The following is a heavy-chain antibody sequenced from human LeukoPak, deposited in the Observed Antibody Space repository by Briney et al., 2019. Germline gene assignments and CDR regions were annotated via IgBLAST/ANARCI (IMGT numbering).Heavy chain of an antibody. V-gene: IGHV3-21*01. J-gene: IGHJ5*02. CDR3: ARVSITIFGVVSP. CDR1: GFTFSSYS. D-gene: IGHD3-3*01. CDR2: ISSSSSYI. Sequence: GGSLRLSCAASGFTFSSYSMNWVRQAPGKGLEWVSSISSSSSYIYYADSVKGRFIISRDNAKNSLYLQMNSLRAEDTAVYYCARVSITIFGVVSPWGQGTLVTVSS.